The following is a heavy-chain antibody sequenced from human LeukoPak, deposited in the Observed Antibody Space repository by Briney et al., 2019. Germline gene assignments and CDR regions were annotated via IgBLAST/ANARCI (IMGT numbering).Heavy chain of an antibody. Sequence: QAGGSLRLSCAASGFSFSNSVMHWVRQAPGKGLEWVAGIRSSGDVAYYADSVQGRFAISRDNSRNTLYLQMNSLRAEDTAVYYCAKEHGGNCQNPGCDFDSWGQGTLVTASS. CDR3: AKEHGGNCQNPGCDFDS. D-gene: IGHD4-23*01. CDR1: GFSFSNSV. CDR2: IRSSGDVA. J-gene: IGHJ4*02. V-gene: IGHV3-23*01.